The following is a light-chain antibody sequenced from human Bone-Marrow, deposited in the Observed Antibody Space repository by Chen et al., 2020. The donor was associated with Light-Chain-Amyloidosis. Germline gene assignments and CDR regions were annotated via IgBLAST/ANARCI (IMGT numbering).Light chain of an antibody. CDR3: QQYGTSPLA. V-gene: IGKV3-20*01. CDR1: QTISSNY. CDR2: GSS. J-gene: IGKJ4*01. Sequence: EIVLTQSPGTLSLSPGEGANLSCRASQTISSNYLTWYQQKFGQAPRLLIYGSSSRATGIPDRFTGSGSGTDVTRSINRLDPEDFATDDCQQYGTSPLAFGGGTKVEIK.